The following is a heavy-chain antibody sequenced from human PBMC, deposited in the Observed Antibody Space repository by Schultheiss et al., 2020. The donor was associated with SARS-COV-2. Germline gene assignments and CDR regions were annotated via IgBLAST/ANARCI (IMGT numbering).Heavy chain of an antibody. Sequence: GESLKISCAASGFTFSSYAMHWVRQAPGKGLEWVAVIWYDGSNKYYADSVKGRFTISRDNSKNTLYLQMNSLRAEDTAVYYCARGFYDFWSGYYSPYYYGMDVWGQGTTVTVSS. CDR2: IWYDGSNK. V-gene: IGHV3-33*08. J-gene: IGHJ6*02. D-gene: IGHD3-3*01. CDR3: ARGFYDFWSGYYSPYYYGMDV. CDR1: GFTFSSYA.